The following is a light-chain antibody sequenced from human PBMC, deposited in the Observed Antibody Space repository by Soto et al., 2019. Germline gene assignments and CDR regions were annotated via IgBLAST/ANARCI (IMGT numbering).Light chain of an antibody. Sequence: EILLRQSPFTLSLSPGERATLSCMAIQSVSRSYLAWYQQKPGQAPRLLIYDASNRATGIPARFSGSGSGTDFTLTISSLEPEDFAVYYCQQRSNWPPITFGQGTRLEIK. J-gene: IGKJ5*01. CDR3: QQRSNWPPIT. V-gene: IGKV3-11*01. CDR1: QSVSRSY. CDR2: DAS.